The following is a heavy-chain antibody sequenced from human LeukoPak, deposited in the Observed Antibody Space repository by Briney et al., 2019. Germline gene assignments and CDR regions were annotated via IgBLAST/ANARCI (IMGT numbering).Heavy chain of an antibody. J-gene: IGHJ4*02. D-gene: IGHD3-16*02. CDR1: GFTVSSNY. Sequence: GGSLRLSCAASGFTVSSNYMSWVRQAPGKGLEWVSVIYSGGSTYYADSVKGRFTISRDNSKNTLYLQMNSLRAEDTAVYYCALLRLGELSLRGDYWGQGTLVTVSS. V-gene: IGHV3-53*05. CDR3: ALLRLGELSLRGDY. CDR2: IYSGGST.